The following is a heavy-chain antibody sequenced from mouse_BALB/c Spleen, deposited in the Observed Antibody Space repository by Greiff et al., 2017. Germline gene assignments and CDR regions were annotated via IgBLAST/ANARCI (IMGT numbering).Heavy chain of an antibody. CDR1: GYSITSGYY. J-gene: IGHJ3*01. V-gene: IGHV3-6*02. CDR2: ISYDGSN. CDR3: ASTTATAWFAY. D-gene: IGHD1-2*01. Sequence: EVQLQESGPGLVKPSQSLSLTCSVTGYSITSGYYWNWIRQVPGNKLEWMGYISYDGSNNYNPSLKNRISITRDTSKNQFFLKLNSVTTEDTATYYCASTTATAWFAYWGQGTLVTVSA.